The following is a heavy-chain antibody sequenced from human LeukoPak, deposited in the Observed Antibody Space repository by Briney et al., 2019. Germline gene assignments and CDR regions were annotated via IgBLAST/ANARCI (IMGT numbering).Heavy chain of an antibody. J-gene: IGHJ6*02. D-gene: IGHD1-14*01. Sequence: SETLSLTCTVSGGSISSCYWSWIRQPPGKGLEWIGYIYYSGSTNYNPSLKSRVTISVDTSKNQFSLKLSSVTAADTAVYYCARMNRGTTYYYYGMDVWGQGTTVTVSS. CDR1: GGSISSCY. CDR2: IYYSGST. V-gene: IGHV4-59*01. CDR3: ARMNRGTTYYYYGMDV.